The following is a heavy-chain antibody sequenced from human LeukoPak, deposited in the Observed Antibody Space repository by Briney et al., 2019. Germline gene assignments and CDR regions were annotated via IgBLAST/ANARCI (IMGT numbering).Heavy chain of an antibody. Sequence: SETLSLTCTVSGGSISSYYWSWIRQPPGKGLEWIGEIYHSGGTNYNPSLKSRITISVDTSKNQFSLKLSSVTAADTAVYYCARSVGDCSSTSCHTNWFDPWGQGTLVTVSS. CDR1: GGSISSYY. V-gene: IGHV4-59*12. CDR2: IYHSGGT. J-gene: IGHJ5*02. CDR3: ARSVGDCSSTSCHTNWFDP. D-gene: IGHD2-2*02.